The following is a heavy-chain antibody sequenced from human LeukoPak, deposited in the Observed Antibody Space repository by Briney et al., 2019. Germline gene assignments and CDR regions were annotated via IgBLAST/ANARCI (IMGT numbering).Heavy chain of an antibody. D-gene: IGHD2-15*01. Sequence: GGSLRLSCAASGFTLSSYAMSWVRQAPGKGLEWVSAISGTGNTYHADSVKGRFTISRDSSKNTLFLQMNRLRPEDAAVYYCAKAPVTTCRGAFCYPFDYWGLGTLVTVSS. CDR1: GFTLSSYA. V-gene: IGHV3-23*01. CDR2: ISGTGNT. J-gene: IGHJ4*02. CDR3: AKAPVTTCRGAFCYPFDY.